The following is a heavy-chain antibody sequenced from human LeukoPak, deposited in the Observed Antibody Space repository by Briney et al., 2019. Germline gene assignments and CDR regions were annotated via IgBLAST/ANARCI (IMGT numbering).Heavy chain of an antibody. J-gene: IGHJ4*02. D-gene: IGHD6-13*01. V-gene: IGHV4-59*01. CDR2: FSYSGSA. CDR3: ARGIAAAGRRFDY. CDR1: GASITSYY. Sequence: SETLSLTCTVSGASITSYYWSWLRQPPGKGLEWIGFFSYSGSANYNPSLKSRVTISVDTSKNQFSLKLSSVTAADTAVYYCARGIAAAGRRFDYWGQGTLVTVSS.